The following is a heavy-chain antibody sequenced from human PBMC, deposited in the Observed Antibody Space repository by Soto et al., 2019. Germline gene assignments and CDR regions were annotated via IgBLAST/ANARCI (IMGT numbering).Heavy chain of an antibody. CDR1: GGSFSGYY. CDR2: INHSGST. Sequence: PSETLSLTCAVYGGSFSGYYWSWIRQPPGKGLEWIGEINHSGSTNYNPSLKSRVTISVDTSKNQFSLKLSSVTAADTAVYYCARVRSRSAYWGQGTLVTVSS. V-gene: IGHV4-34*01. D-gene: IGHD2-2*01. CDR3: ARVRSRSAY. J-gene: IGHJ4*02.